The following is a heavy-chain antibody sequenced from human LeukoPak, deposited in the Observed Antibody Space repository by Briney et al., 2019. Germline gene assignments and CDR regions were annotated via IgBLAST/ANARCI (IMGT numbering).Heavy chain of an antibody. V-gene: IGHV1-69*06. J-gene: IGHJ6*04. D-gene: IGHD2-15*01. CDR1: GGTFSSYA. CDR2: XIPIFGTA. Sequence: ASVKVSCKASGGTFSSYAISWVRQAPGQGLEXXXXXIPIFGTANYAQKFQGRVTITADKSTSTAYMELSSLRSEDTAVYYCARSVVVVVASYYYYYGMDVWGKGTTVTVSS. CDR3: ARSVVVVVASYYYYYGMDV.